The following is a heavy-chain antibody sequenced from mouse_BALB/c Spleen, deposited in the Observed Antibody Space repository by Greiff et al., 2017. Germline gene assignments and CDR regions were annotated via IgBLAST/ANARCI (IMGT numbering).Heavy chain of an antibody. CDR2: INSNGGST. CDR3: AREHYYGSWFAY. Sequence: EVQRVESGGGLVQPGGSLKLSCAASGFTFSSYGMSWVRQTPDKRLELVATINSNGGSTYYPDSVKGRFTISRDNAKNTLYLQMSSLKSEDTAMYYCAREHYYGSWFAYWGQGTLVTVSA. D-gene: IGHD1-2*01. V-gene: IGHV5-6-3*01. CDR1: GFTFSSYG. J-gene: IGHJ3*01.